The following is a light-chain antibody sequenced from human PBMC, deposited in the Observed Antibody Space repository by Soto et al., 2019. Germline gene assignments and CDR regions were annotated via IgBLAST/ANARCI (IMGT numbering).Light chain of an antibody. J-gene: IGKJ2*01. Sequence: EIVLTQSPATLSLSPGERATLSCRASQSVSRYLAWYQQKPGQAPRLLIYDASNRATGIPARFSGSGSGTEFTLTISSLEPEDFAVYYCQQRSDWPTFGQGTKLEIK. CDR1: QSVSRY. V-gene: IGKV3-11*01. CDR3: QQRSDWPT. CDR2: DAS.